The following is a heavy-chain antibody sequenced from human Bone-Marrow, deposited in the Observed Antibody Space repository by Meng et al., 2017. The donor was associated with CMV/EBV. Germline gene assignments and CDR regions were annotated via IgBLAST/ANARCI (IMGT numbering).Heavy chain of an antibody. CDR2: ISWNSVRI. D-gene: IGHD3-22*01. CDR1: GFKFRDFA. J-gene: IGHJ4*02. Sequence: GGSLRLSCAASGFKFRDFAMHWVRQAPGGGLEWVSGISWNSVRIGYADSVNGRFTISRDNAKNSLSLHMNSLRPEDTAFYYCVKHMDEDYDDTTGSTFDSWGQGTLVTGSS. V-gene: IGHV3-9*01. CDR3: VKHMDEDYDDTTGSTFDS.